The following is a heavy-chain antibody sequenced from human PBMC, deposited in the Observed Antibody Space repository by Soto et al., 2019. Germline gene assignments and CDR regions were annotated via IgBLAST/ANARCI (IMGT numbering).Heavy chain of an antibody. J-gene: IGHJ4*02. V-gene: IGHV3-23*01. CDR3: ATKVGRSITMVRGVGLYYFDY. D-gene: IGHD3-10*01. CDR1: GFTFSSYA. Sequence: GGSLILSCAASGFTFSSYAMSWVRQAPGKGLEWVSAISGSGGSTYYADSVKGRFTISRDNSKNTLYLQMNSLRAEDTAVYYCATKVGRSITMVRGVGLYYFDYWGQGTLVTGSS. CDR2: ISGSGGST.